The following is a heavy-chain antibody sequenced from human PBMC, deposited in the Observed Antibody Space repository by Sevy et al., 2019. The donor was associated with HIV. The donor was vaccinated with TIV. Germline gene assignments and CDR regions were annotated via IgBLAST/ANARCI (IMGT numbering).Heavy chain of an antibody. CDR1: GFIFSNYE. V-gene: IGHV3-48*03. D-gene: IGHD3-22*01. Sequence: GGSLRLSCIASGFIFSNYEMKWVRQAPGKGLEWVSYITSSGSTKHYADSVKGRCTISRDNGKNSIYLQMNSLRAEDTAVYYCARATYYYDTSGPYFFDFWGQGTLVTVSS. CDR3: ARATYYYDTSGPYFFDF. CDR2: ITSSGSTK. J-gene: IGHJ4*02.